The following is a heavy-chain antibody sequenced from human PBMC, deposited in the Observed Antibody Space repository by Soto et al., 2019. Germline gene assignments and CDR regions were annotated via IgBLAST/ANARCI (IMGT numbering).Heavy chain of an antibody. Sequence: EVQLLESGGGLVQPGGSLRLSCAASGFTFISYVMSWVRQAPGKGLEWVSGTSGGGDVAFYADSVKGRFTIPRDNSKNTLYLQMNSLRAEDTALYYCVKKSIGTVTNPVYWYFDLWGRGTLVTVSS. CDR1: GFTFISYV. V-gene: IGHV3-23*01. CDR3: VKKSIGTVTNPVYWYFDL. CDR2: TSGGGDVA. D-gene: IGHD4-17*01. J-gene: IGHJ2*01.